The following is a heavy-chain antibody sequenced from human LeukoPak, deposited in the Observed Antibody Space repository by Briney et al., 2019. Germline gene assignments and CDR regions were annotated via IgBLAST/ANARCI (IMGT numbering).Heavy chain of an antibody. CDR3: AKDLGYYDILTGYTY. J-gene: IGHJ4*02. Sequence: GGSLRLSCAASGLTFSSYAMSWVRQAPGKGLEWVSAISGSGGSTYYADSVKGRFTISRDNSKNTLYLQMNSLRAEDTAVYYCAKDLGYYDILTGYTYWGQGTLVTVSS. D-gene: IGHD3-9*01. CDR2: ISGSGGST. CDR1: GLTFSSYA. V-gene: IGHV3-23*01.